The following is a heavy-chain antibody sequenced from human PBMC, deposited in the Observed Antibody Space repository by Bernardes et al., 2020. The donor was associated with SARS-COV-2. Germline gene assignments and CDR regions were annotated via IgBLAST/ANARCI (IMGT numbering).Heavy chain of an antibody. CDR2: IKSDGSIT. CDR1: GFTLRSYW. D-gene: IGHD4-4*01. V-gene: IGHV3-74*01. J-gene: IGHJ3*02. Sequence: GGSLRLSCAASGFTLRSYWMHWVRQVPGEGLVWVSRIKSDGSITSYADSVKGRFTISRDDSKNTLYLQMDSLRVDDTAVYYCARNDYSNYHDALDMWGHGTTVTVSS. CDR3: ARNDYSNYHDALDM.